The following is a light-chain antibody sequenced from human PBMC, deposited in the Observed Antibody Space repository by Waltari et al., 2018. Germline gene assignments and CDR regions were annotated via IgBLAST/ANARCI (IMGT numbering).Light chain of an antibody. J-gene: IGLJ2*01. Sequence: QSALTQPRALSRSLGQSVPLSPAGPSRDIAGYDYVSCYHHLPGKAPKLLIDDVTAWPAGVPGRFSGSKSGNTASLTISGLQPDYEANYYCCSYAVINSFNVVFGGGTNLAVL. CDR3: CSYAVINSFNVV. CDR1: SRDIAGYDY. V-gene: IGLV2-11*01. CDR2: DVT.